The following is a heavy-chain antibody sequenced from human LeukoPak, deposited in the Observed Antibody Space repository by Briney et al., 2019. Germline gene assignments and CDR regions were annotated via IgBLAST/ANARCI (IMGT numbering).Heavy chain of an antibody. D-gene: IGHD3-10*01. J-gene: IGHJ4*02. CDR3: AKSWWSSLWFGELYLDY. CDR1: GFTFSSYG. CDR2: IRDDGSNK. V-gene: IGHV3-30*02. Sequence: GGSLRLSCAASGFTFSSYGMHWVRQAPGKGLEWVAFIRDDGSNKYYADSVKGRFTISRDNSKNTLYQQMNRLRAEHTAVYYCAKSWWSSLWFGELYLDYWGQGTLVTVSS.